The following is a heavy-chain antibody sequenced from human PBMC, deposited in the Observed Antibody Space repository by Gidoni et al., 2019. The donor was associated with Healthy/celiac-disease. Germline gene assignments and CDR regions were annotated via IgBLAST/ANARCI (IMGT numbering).Heavy chain of an antibody. J-gene: IGHJ4*02. CDR3: ARDLVPSKRITMVRGVSPLDY. CDR1: VFTFSSYS. D-gene: IGHD3-10*01. V-gene: IGHV3-48*01. Sequence: EVQLVESGGGLVQPGWSLRLSCAASVFTFSSYSMNWVRQAPGKGLEWVSYISSSSSTIYYADSVKGRFTISRDNAKNSLYLQMNSLRAEDTAVYYCARDLVPSKRITMVRGVSPLDYWGQGTLVTVSS. CDR2: ISSSSSTI.